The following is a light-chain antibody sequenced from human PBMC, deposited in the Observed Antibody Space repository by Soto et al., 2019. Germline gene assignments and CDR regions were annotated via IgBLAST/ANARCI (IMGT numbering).Light chain of an antibody. Sequence: QSVLTQPPSASGTPGQRVTISCSGSTSNIGSYTVNWYQQLPGTAPKLLFYGNDQRPSGVPDRFSGSKSGTSASLAISGLQSEDEADYYCAAWDYSLNGYVFGTGTKVTVL. V-gene: IGLV1-44*01. J-gene: IGLJ1*01. CDR2: GND. CDR3: AAWDYSLNGYV. CDR1: TSNIGSYT.